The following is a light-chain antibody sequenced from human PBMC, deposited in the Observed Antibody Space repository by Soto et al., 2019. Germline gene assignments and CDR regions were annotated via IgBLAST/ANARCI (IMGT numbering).Light chain of an antibody. CDR2: DVS. J-gene: IGLJ2*01. CDR1: SSDVGGYNS. CDR3: SSYTSTTRV. V-gene: IGLV2-14*01. Sequence: QSALTQPASVSGSPGQSITISCTGASSDVGGYNSVSWYQQHPGKAPKLMIYDVSYRPSGVSNRFSGSKSGNTASLTISGLQAEDEADYYCSSYTSTTRVFGGGTKLTVL.